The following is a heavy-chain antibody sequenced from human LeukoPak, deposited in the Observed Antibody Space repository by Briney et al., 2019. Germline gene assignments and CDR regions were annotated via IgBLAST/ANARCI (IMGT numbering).Heavy chain of an antibody. CDR1: GGSNSSYY. D-gene: IGHD2-15*01. CDR2: IYYSGST. V-gene: IGHV4-59*01. J-gene: IGHJ4*02. CDR3: ARERRGWYLDY. Sequence: SETLSLTCTVSGGSNSSYYWSWIRQPPGKGLEWIGYIYYSGSTNYNPSLKSRVTISVDTSKNQFSLKLSSVTAADTAVYYCARERRGWYLDYWGQGTLVTVSS.